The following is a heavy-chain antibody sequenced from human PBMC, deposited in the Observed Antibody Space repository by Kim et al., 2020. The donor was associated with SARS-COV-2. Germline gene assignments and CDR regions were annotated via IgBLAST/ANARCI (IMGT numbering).Heavy chain of an antibody. J-gene: IGHJ5*02. V-gene: IGHV4-31*02. Sequence: NPSLKSRVTISVDTSKNQFSLKLSSVTAADTAVYYCARDSSSSGNWFDPWGQGTLVTVSS. CDR3: ARDSSSSGNWFDP. D-gene: IGHD6-6*01.